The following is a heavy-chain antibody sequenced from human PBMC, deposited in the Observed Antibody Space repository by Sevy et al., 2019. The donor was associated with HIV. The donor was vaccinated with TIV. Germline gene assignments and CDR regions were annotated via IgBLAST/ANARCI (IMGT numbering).Heavy chain of an antibody. CDR3: AKWSMGGARWLQLGAFDI. D-gene: IGHD5-12*01. V-gene: IGHV3-30*18. Sequence: GGSLRLSCAASGFTFSSYGMHWVRQAPGKGLEWVAVISYDGSNKYYGDSVKGRFTISRDNSKNTVYLQMNSLRAEDTAVYYCAKWSMGGARWLQLGAFDIWGQGTMVTVSS. J-gene: IGHJ3*02. CDR1: GFTFSSYG. CDR2: ISYDGSNK.